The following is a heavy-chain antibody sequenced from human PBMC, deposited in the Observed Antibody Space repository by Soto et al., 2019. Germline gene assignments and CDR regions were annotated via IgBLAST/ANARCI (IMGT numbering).Heavy chain of an antibody. Sequence: PGLACPGAGGSIIIYYWSGLRQPPGSGLWWMAYIYYNGSTNYNPSLKSRVTISVDTSKNQFSLKLSSVTAADTAVYYCGRGVGGGYSYGPEYYFDYRGQGNLVTVS. CDR1: GGSIIIYY. V-gene: IGHV4-59*01. CDR3: GRGVGGGYSYGPEYYFDY. CDR2: IYYNGST. J-gene: IGHJ4*02. D-gene: IGHD5-18*01.